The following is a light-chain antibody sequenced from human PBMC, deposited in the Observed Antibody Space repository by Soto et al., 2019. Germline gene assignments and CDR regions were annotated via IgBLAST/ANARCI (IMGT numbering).Light chain of an antibody. J-gene: IGKJ2*01. V-gene: IGKV3-20*01. Sequence: EIVLTQSPGTLSLSPGERATLSCRASQSVSNDFLAWYQQKPGQAPRLLIYVASSRATGTPDRFSGSGSGTDFTLTISRLEPGDFAVYSCQQYGSSPFTFGQGTKLEIK. CDR1: QSVSNDF. CDR2: VAS. CDR3: QQYGSSPFT.